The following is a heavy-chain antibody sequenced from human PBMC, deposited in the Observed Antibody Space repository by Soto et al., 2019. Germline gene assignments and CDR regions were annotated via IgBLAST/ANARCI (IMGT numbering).Heavy chain of an antibody. D-gene: IGHD3-10*01. CDR2: IYPGDSDT. CDR3: ARPRDYYYGSGSYYGY. CDR1: GYSFTSYW. V-gene: IGHV5-51*01. J-gene: IGHJ4*02. Sequence: PGESLKISCKGSGYSFTSYWIGWVRQMPGKGLEWMGIIYPGDSDTNYSPSFQGHVTISADKSISTAYLQWSSLKASDTAMYYCARPRDYYYGSGSYYGYWGQGTLVTVSS.